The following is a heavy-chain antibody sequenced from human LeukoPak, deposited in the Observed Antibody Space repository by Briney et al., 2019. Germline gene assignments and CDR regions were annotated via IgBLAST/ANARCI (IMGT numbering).Heavy chain of an antibody. CDR1: GFTFSSYS. CDR3: ARHRYYDSSVYYYVKDAFDI. Sequence: GGSLRLSCAASGFTFSSYSMNWVRQAPGKGLEWVSNISSSSTFIYYADSVKGRFTISTDNAKNLLYLQMNSLRAEDTAVYYCARHRYYDSSVYYYVKDAFDIWGQGTMVAVSS. CDR2: ISSSSTFI. D-gene: IGHD3-22*01. V-gene: IGHV3-21*01. J-gene: IGHJ3*02.